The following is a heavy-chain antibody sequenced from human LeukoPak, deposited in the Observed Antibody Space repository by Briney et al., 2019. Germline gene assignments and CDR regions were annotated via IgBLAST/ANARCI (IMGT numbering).Heavy chain of an antibody. Sequence: SGTLSLTCTVSGDSITANNLWSWVRQSPGKGLEWIGEIYHSGSTNYNPSLLSRVTISVDKSKNQLSLKLNSVTAADTAVYFCARTYYYYMDVWGKGTTVTVS. J-gene: IGHJ6*03. V-gene: IGHV4-4*02. CDR3: ARTYYYYMDV. CDR2: IYHSGST. CDR1: GDSITANNL.